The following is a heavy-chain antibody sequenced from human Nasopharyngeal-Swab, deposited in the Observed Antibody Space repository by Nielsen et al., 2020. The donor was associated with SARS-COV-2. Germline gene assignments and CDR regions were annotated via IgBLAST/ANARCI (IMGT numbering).Heavy chain of an antibody. D-gene: IGHD5-24*01. Sequence: WLRQPPGQALEWLAHIFSNDEKSYSTSLKTRLTISKDTSKSQVVLTMTYMDPVDTATYYCARISRDGYNRYFDYWGQGALVTVSS. V-gene: IGHV2-26*01. J-gene: IGHJ4*02. CDR3: ARISRDGYNRYFDY. CDR2: IFSNDEK.